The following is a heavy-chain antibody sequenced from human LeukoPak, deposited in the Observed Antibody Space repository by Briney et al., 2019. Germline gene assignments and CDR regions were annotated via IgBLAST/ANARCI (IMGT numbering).Heavy chain of an antibody. Sequence: SQTLSLTCAISGDSVSSNSAAWSWIRQSPSRGLEWLGRTYYMSKWISDYAVFVKSRITINPDTSKNRFSLQLNSVTPEDAAVYYCARWVHAPHYFDYWGQGTLVTVSS. CDR1: GDSVSSNSAA. V-gene: IGHV6-1*01. D-gene: IGHD2-8*01. CDR3: ARWVHAPHYFDY. CDR2: TYYMSKWIS. J-gene: IGHJ4*02.